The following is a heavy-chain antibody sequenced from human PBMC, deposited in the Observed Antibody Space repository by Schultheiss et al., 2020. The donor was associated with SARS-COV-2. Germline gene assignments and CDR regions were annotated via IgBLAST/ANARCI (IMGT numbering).Heavy chain of an antibody. CDR2: INNSGGTI. V-gene: IGHV3-48*03. Sequence: GGSLRLSCASSGFTFITYEMNWVRQAPGKGLEWIANINNSGGTIYYADSVKGRFTISRDNAKNSLDLQMNSLRAEDTAVYYCAKDYYDSSGPFDYWGQGTLVTVSS. CDR1: GFTFITYE. CDR3: AKDYYDSSGPFDY. D-gene: IGHD3-22*01. J-gene: IGHJ4*02.